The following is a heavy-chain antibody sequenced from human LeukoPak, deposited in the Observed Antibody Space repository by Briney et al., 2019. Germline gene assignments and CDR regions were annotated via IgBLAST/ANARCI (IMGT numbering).Heavy chain of an antibody. V-gene: IGHV1-2*02. Sequence: ASVKVSCKASGYTFTGYYMHWVRQAPGQGLEWMGWINPNSGGTNYAQKFQGKVTMTRDTSISTAYMELSRLGSDDTAVYYCARALRIADWFDPWGQGTLVTVSS. CDR2: INPNSGGT. D-gene: IGHD6-13*01. CDR1: GYTFTGYY. CDR3: ARALRIADWFDP. J-gene: IGHJ5*02.